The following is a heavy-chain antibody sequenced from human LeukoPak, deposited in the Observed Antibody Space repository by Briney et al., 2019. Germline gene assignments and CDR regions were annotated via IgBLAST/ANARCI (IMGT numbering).Heavy chain of an antibody. V-gene: IGHV4-38-2*01. CDR2: IYHSGST. J-gene: IGHJ4*02. CDR1: GYSISSGYY. CDR3: ARQLDYGDYWGY. Sequence: SETLSLTCAVSGYSISSGYYWGWIRQPPGKGLVWIGSIYHSGSTYYNPSLKSRVTISVDTSKNQFSLKLSSVTAADTAVYYCARQLDYGDYWGYWGQGTLVTVSS. D-gene: IGHD4-17*01.